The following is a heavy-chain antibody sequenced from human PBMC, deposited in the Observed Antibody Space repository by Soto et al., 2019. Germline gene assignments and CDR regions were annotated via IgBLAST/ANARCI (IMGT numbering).Heavy chain of an antibody. V-gene: IGHV4-30-4*01. D-gene: IGHD6-19*01. CDR1: GGPIKTGDYY. CDR3: ARARIVVAGTIVDY. J-gene: IGHJ4*02. CDR2: VFYSGAT. Sequence: SETLSLTCNVSGGPIKTGDYYWNWIRQPPGKGLEWIGYVFYSGATNYSPSLKSRAAISMDTSKNQFSLSLTSVTAADTAVYYCARARIVVAGTIVDYWGQGTLVTVSS.